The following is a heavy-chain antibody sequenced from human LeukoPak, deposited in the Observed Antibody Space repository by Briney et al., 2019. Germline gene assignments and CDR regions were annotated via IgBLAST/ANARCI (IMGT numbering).Heavy chain of an antibody. CDR1: GYSISSGYY. Sequence: SETLSLTCAVSGYSISSGYYWGWIRQPPGKGLEWIGSIYHSGSTYYNPSLKSRVTISVDTSKNQFSLKLSSVTAADTAAYYCARRTAVAGIDYWGQGTLVTVSS. V-gene: IGHV4-38-2*01. J-gene: IGHJ4*02. CDR3: ARRTAVAGIDY. D-gene: IGHD6-19*01. CDR2: IYHSGST.